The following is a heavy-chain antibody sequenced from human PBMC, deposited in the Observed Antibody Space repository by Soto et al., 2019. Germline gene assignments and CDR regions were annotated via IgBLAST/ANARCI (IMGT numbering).Heavy chain of an antibody. D-gene: IGHD6-13*01. V-gene: IGHV3-33*01. CDR1: GFTFSIYG. CDR3: ARALYSSSWYYAFDI. Sequence: GGSLRLSCAASGFTFSIYGMHWVRQAPGKGLEWVAVIWYDGSNKYYADSVKGRFTISRDNSKNTLYLQMNSLRAEDTAVYYSARALYSSSWYYAFDIWGQGTMVTVSS. J-gene: IGHJ3*02. CDR2: IWYDGSNK.